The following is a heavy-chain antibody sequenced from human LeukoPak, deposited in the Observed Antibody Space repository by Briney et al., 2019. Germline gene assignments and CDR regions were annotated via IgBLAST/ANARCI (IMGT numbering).Heavy chain of an antibody. J-gene: IGHJ4*02. V-gene: IGHV1-46*01. CDR2: INPSGGST. CDR1: GFTFTNYN. CDR3: ARAPFCGGDCSLPYYFDY. Sequence: ASVKVSCKASGFTFTNYNLHWVRQAPGQRLEWMGIINPSGGSTNYAQKFQGRVTMTRDTSTSTVYMELSSLRSEDTAVYYCARAPFCGGDCSLPYYFDYWGQGTLVTVSS. D-gene: IGHD2-21*02.